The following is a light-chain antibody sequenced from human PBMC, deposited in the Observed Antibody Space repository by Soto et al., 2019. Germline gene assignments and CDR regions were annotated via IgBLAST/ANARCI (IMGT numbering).Light chain of an antibody. Sequence: SVLTQPPSVSGSPGQSVTISCTGTSSDVGSYNRVSWYQQPPGTAPKLMIYEVSNRPSGVPDRFSGSKSGNTASLTISGLQAEDEADYYCSSYTSSSTYVFGTGTQLTVL. CDR1: SSDVGSYNR. J-gene: IGLJ1*01. CDR3: SSYTSSSTYV. V-gene: IGLV2-18*02. CDR2: EVS.